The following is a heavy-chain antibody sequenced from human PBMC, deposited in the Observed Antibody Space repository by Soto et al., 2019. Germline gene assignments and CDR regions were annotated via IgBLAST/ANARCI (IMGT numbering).Heavy chain of an antibody. V-gene: IGHV3-11*01. J-gene: IGHJ5*02. CDR1: GFTFSDYY. CDR3: GRAVRGVNITFFPPHLDP. CDR2: ISSSGSTI. Sequence: QVQLVESGGGLVKPGGSLRLSCAASGFTFSDYYMSWIRQAPGKGLEWLSYISSSGSTIYYADSVKGRFTISRDNAKNSLYLQMNSLRAEDTAVYYCGRAVRGVNITFFPPHLDPWGQGTLVTVSS. D-gene: IGHD3-10*01.